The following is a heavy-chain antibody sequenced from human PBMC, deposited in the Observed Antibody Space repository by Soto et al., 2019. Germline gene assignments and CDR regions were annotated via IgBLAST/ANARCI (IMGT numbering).Heavy chain of an antibody. CDR1: GFRLEDAG. Sequence: EVQLVESGGGLVQPGRSLRITCAASGFRLEDAGMHWVRQAPGKGLEWVSSISWNSDKVGYVESVKGRFTISRDNAKNSLYLQMNSLRPEDTAFYYCVKDKGAVAGYYYGMDVWGQGTTVTVSS. J-gene: IGHJ6*02. CDR2: ISWNSDKV. V-gene: IGHV3-9*01. CDR3: VKDKGAVAGYYYGMDV. D-gene: IGHD6-19*01.